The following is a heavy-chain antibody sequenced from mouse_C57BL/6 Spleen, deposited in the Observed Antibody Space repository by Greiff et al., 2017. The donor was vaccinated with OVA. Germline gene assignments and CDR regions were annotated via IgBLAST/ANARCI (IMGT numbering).Heavy chain of an antibody. J-gene: IGHJ2*01. D-gene: IGHD1-1*01. CDR1: GFTFSSYA. Sequence: EVKLVESGEGLVKPGGSLKLSCAASGFTFSSYAMSWVRQTPEKRLEWVAYISSGGDYIYYADTVKGRFTISRDNARNTLYLQMSSLKSEDTAMYYCTREGYYGSSNDYWGQGTTLTVSS. CDR2: ISSGGDYI. V-gene: IGHV5-9-1*02. CDR3: TREGYYGSSNDY.